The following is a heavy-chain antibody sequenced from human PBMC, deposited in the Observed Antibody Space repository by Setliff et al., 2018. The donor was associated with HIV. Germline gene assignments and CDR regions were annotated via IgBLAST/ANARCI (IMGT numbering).Heavy chain of an antibody. J-gene: IGHJ3*01. D-gene: IGHD3-22*01. CDR1: GYGFGDYW. Sequence: GESLKISCRGFGYGFGDYWIGWVRQKPGKGLEWMGIIFPADSDTRVSPSFQGQVSISADRSTYAAFLQWTSLKASDTGMYFCARHRVDTSMLVVKSPGAFDLWGQGTLVTVSS. CDR3: ARHRVDTSMLVVKSPGAFDL. V-gene: IGHV5-51*01. CDR2: IFPADSDT.